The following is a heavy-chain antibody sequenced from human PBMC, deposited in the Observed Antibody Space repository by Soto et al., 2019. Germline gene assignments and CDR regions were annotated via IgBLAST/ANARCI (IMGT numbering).Heavy chain of an antibody. Sequence: GGSLRLSCAASGFTFTRDSMNWVRQAPGKGLEWVSSISSTTNYIYDADSMKGRFTVSRDNAKNSVYLEMNSLSAEDTAVYYCARESEDLPSNFDYWGQGTLVTVSS. CDR2: ISSTTNYI. J-gene: IGHJ4*02. CDR3: ARESEDLPSNFDY. CDR1: GFTFTRDS. V-gene: IGHV3-21*01.